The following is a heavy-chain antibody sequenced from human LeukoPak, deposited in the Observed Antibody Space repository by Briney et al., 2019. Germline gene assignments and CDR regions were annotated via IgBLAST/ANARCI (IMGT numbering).Heavy chain of an antibody. CDR3: AKNVVFTRYFDS. CDR2: ISGGGRTT. J-gene: IGHJ4*02. V-gene: IGHV3-23*01. Sequence: PGGSLRLSCAASGFTFSNHAMSWVRQAPGKGLQWVSVISGGGRTTEYADSVKGRFTVPRDNSVNTLSLHMDSLRVEDTAIYYCAKNVVFTRYFDSWGQGTLVTVSS. D-gene: IGHD2-21*01. CDR1: GFTFSNHA.